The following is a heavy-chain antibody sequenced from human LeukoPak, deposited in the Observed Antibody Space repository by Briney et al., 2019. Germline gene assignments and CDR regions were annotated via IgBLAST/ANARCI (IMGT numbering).Heavy chain of an antibody. CDR3: ARVEQRYYYMDV. D-gene: IGHD6-25*01. J-gene: IGHJ6*03. CDR2: ISAYNGNT. V-gene: IGHV1-18*01. Sequence: ASVKVSCKASGYTFTSYDINWVRQATGQGLEWMGWISAYNGNTNYAQKLQGRVTMTTDTSTSTAYMELRSLRSDDTAVYYCARVEQRYYYMDVWGKGTTVTVSS. CDR1: GYTFTSYD.